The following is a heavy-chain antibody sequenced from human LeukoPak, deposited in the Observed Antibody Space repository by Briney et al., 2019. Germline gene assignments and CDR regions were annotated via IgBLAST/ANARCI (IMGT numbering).Heavy chain of an antibody. Sequence: GGSLRLSCAASGFTFSSYAMSWVRQAPGKGLEWVSAISGSGGSTYYAGSVKGRFTISRDNSKNTLYLQMNSLRAEDTAVYYCAKLSRAARHLFDYWGQGTLVTVSS. J-gene: IGHJ4*02. CDR1: GFTFSSYA. CDR2: ISGSGGST. D-gene: IGHD2-15*01. V-gene: IGHV3-23*01. CDR3: AKLSRAARHLFDY.